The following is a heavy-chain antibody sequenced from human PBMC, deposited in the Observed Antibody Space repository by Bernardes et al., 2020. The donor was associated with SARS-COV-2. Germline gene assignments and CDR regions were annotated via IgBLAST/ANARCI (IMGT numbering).Heavy chain of an antibody. D-gene: IGHD4-4*01. J-gene: IGHJ4*02. Sequence: SETLSLTCAVYGGSFSGYYWSWIRQPPGKGLEWIGEINHSGSTNYNPSLKSRVTISVDTSKNQFSLKLSSVTAADTAVYYCARVGVSYSNPRYYFDYWGQGTLVTVSS. CDR3: ARVGVSYSNPRYYFDY. V-gene: IGHV4-34*01. CDR2: INHSGST. CDR1: GGSFSGYY.